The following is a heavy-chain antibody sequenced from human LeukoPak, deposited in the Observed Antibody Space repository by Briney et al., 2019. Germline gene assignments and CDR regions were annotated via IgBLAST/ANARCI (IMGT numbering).Heavy chain of an antibody. Sequence: GESLKIFCKGSGYSFTSYWNGWVRQMPGKGREWMGIIYPGDSDTRYSPSFHGQVTISAAKSISTAYLPWSRLKASDTAVYYCARGDGYSYGRIIYAFDIWGQGTMVTVSS. D-gene: IGHD5-18*01. CDR3: ARGDGYSYGRIIYAFDI. CDR1: GYSFTSYW. J-gene: IGHJ3*02. V-gene: IGHV5-51*01. CDR2: IYPGDSDT.